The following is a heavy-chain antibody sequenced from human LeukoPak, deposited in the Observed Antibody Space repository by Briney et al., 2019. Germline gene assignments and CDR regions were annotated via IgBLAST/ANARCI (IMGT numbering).Heavy chain of an antibody. Sequence: SETLSLTCAVYGGXFSGYYWSWIRQPPGKGLEWIGEINHSGSTNYNPSLKSRVTISVDTSKNQFSLKLSSVTAADTAVYYCARVGSYNYWYFDLWGRGTLVTVSS. V-gene: IGHV4-34*01. D-gene: IGHD1-1*01. CDR3: ARVGSYNYWYFDL. CDR1: GGXFSGYY. J-gene: IGHJ2*01. CDR2: INHSGST.